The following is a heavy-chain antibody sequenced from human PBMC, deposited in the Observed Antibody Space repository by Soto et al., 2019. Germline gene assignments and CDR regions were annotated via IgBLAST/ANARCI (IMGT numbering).Heavy chain of an antibody. CDR2: ISYDGSNK. Sequence: QVQLVESGGGVVQPGRSLRLSCAASGFTFSSYGMHWVRQAPGKGLEWVAVISYDGSNKYYADSVKGRFTISRDNSKNTLYRQMNSLRAEDTAVYYCASPYYGDYNYFDYWGQGTLVTVSS. CDR3: ASPYYGDYNYFDY. D-gene: IGHD4-17*01. J-gene: IGHJ4*02. V-gene: IGHV3-30*03. CDR1: GFTFSSYG.